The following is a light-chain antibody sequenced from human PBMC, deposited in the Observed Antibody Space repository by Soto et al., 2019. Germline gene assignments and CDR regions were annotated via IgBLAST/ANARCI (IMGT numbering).Light chain of an antibody. CDR2: DVS. CDR3: HQHGGTPET. V-gene: IGKV2D-29*01. Sequence: QAASISSWASQSLLHSVAETSLSSNLKRPGQAPQVLIFDVSNKATGVPDRFSGSGSGTEFILTISALEPEDSGIYHCHQHGGTPETFGQGTKVDI. CDR1: QSLLHSVAETS. J-gene: IGKJ1*01.